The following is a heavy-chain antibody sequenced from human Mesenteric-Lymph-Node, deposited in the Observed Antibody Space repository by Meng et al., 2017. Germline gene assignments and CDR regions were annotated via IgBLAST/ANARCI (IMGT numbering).Heavy chain of an antibody. CDR3: ARDSGYSSGWEENYFDY. V-gene: IGHV1-18*01. CDR2: ISAYNGNT. CDR1: GYTFTSYG. D-gene: IGHD6-19*01. Sequence: ASVKVSCKASGYTFTSYGISWVRQAPGQGLEWMGWISAYNGNTNYAQKLQGRVTMTTDTSTSTAYMELRGLTSDDTAVYYCARDSGYSSGWEENYFDYWGQGTLVTVSS. J-gene: IGHJ4*02.